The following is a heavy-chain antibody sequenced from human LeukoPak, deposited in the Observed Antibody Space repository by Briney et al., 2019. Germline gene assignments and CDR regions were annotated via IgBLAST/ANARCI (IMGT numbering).Heavy chain of an antibody. D-gene: IGHD3-3*01. CDR3: AKGGEVGVAVIDC. Sequence: GGSLRLSCAASEFTFSSYSMSWVRQAPGNGLEWVSAISGSGRSTFYADSVKGPFTISRDNSKNTLYLKMNSLSAEDRAVYYCAKGGEVGVAVIDCWGKGTMVTV. J-gene: IGHJ4*02. CDR2: ISGSGRST. CDR1: EFTFSSYS. V-gene: IGHV3-23*01.